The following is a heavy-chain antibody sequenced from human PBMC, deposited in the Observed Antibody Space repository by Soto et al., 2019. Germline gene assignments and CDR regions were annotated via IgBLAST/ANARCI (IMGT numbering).Heavy chain of an antibody. CDR2: MNPNSGNT. CDR1: GYTFTSYD. CDR3: ARPAMTVRGVINYYYYGMDV. D-gene: IGHD3-10*01. Sequence: QVQLVQSGAEVKKPGASVKVSCKASGYTFTSYDINWVRQATGQGLEWMGWMNPNSGNTGYAQKFQGRVTMTRNTSISTAYMELSSLRSEDTAVYYCARPAMTVRGVINYYYYGMDVWGQGTTVTVSS. V-gene: IGHV1-8*01. J-gene: IGHJ6*02.